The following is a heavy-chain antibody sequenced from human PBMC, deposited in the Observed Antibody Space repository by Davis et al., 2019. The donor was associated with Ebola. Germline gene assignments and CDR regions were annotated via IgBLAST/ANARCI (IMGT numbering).Heavy chain of an antibody. J-gene: IGHJ5*02. CDR3: ARGVGIVGERFDP. V-gene: IGHV3-7*03. CDR1: GFTFSSYW. Sequence: GESLKISCAASGFTFSSYWMSWVRQAPGKGLEWVANIKQDGSEKYYVDSVKGRFTISRDNAKNSLYLQMNSLRAEDTAVYYCARGVGIVGERFDPWGQGTLVTVSS. CDR2: IKQDGSEK. D-gene: IGHD1-26*01.